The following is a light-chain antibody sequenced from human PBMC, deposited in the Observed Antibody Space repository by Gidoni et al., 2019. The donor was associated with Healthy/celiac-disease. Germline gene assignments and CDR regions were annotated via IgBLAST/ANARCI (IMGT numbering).Light chain of an antibody. CDR1: SSNLGSNY. J-gene: IGLJ3*02. CDR3: AAWDDSLSGWV. CDR2: RNN. Sequence: QSVLPQPPSASRTPGQRVTISCSGSSSNLGSNYVYWYQQLPGTAPKLLIYRNNQRPSGVPDRFSGSKSGTSASLAISGLRSEDEADYYCAAWDDSLSGWVFGGGTKLTVL. V-gene: IGLV1-47*01.